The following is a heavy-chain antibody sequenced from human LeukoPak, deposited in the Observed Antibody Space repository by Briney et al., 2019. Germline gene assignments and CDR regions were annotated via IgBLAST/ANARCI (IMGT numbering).Heavy chain of an antibody. CDR2: IYYSGST. Sequence: SETLSLTCTVSGGSISSYYWSWIRQPPGKGLEWIGYIYYSGSTNYNPSLKSRVTISVDTSKNQFSLKLSSVTAADTAVYYCARDTRGAAAGSFDYWGQGTLVTVSS. V-gene: IGHV4-59*01. J-gene: IGHJ4*02. CDR3: ARDTRGAAAGSFDY. CDR1: GGSISSYY. D-gene: IGHD6-13*01.